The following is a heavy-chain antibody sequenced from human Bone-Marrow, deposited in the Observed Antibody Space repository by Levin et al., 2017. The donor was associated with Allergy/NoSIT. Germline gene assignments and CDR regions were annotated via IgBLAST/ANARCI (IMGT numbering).Heavy chain of an antibody. V-gene: IGHV3-23*01. CDR3: AKVRRGLDAFDI. J-gene: IGHJ3*02. Sequence: GSLRLSCAASGFIFSSSAMSWVRQAPGKGLEWVSSISASDDSTYYTDSVKGRLTISRDNSKNTIYLQMNSLRAEDTAVYYCAKVRRGLDAFDIWGQGTMVTVSS. CDR1: GFIFSSSA. D-gene: IGHD3/OR15-3a*01. CDR2: ISASDDST.